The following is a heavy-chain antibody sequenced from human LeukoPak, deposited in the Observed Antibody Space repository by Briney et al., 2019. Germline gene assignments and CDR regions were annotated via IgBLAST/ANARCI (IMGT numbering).Heavy chain of an antibody. CDR3: ARVYGGYLINYYYYGMDV. V-gene: IGHV1-69*13. CDR1: GGTFSSYA. D-gene: IGHD4-23*01. J-gene: IGHJ6*02. CDR2: IIPIFSTA. Sequence: SVKVSCKASGGTFSSYAISWVRQAPGQGLEWMGGIIPIFSTANYAQKFQGRVTITADESTSTAYMELSSLRSEDTAVYYCARVYGGYLINYYYYGMDVWGQGTTVTVSS.